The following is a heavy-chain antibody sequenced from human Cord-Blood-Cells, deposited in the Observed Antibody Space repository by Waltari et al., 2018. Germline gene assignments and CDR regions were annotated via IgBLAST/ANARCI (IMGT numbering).Heavy chain of an antibody. CDR2: VDPEDGET. Sequence: VQRVQSGAEGKNPGARVKISCKVAGHHFTDYYMHWVSQAPGKGLEWMGLVDPEDGETIYAEKFQGRVTITADTSTDTAYMELSSLRSEDTAVYYCATVAARDDTFDIWGQGTMVTVSS. J-gene: IGHJ3*02. CDR3: ATVAARDDTFDI. CDR1: GHHFTDYY. V-gene: IGHV1-69-2*01. D-gene: IGHD6-6*01.